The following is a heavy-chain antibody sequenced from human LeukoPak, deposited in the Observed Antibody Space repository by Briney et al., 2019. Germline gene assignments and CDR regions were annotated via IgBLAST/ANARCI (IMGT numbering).Heavy chain of an antibody. V-gene: IGHV3-48*01. CDR3: ARTYDFGRGPPGDAFDN. J-gene: IGHJ3*02. Sequence: GGSLRLSCAASGFTFTMFGMNWVRQAPGKGLEWVSYIDGHSGIIYYADSVQGRSTISRDNAKDSVFLQMNGLRVDDTAVYYCARTYDFGRGPPGDAFDNWGQGTLVTVPS. D-gene: IGHD3-3*01. CDR1: GFTFTMFG. CDR2: IDGHSGII.